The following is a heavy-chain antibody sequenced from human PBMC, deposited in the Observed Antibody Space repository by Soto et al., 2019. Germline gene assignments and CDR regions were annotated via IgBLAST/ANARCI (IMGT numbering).Heavy chain of an antibody. Sequence: QVQLVQSGAEVKNPGSSVKVSCKTSGGTFNSYLIYWVRQAPGHGLEWLGGIIPAFGTAKYAQEFQGRVTITADKSTTTAYMERRTLPSEYTAVYYWARGLNQPPVGLYFDTWGQGTPVTGST. CDR2: IIPAFGTA. D-gene: IGHD2-15*01. CDR1: GGTFNSYL. CDR3: ARGLNQPPVGLYFDT. J-gene: IGHJ4*02. V-gene: IGHV1-69*06.